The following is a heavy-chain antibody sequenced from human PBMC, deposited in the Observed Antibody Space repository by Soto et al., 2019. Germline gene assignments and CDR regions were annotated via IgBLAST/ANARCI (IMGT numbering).Heavy chain of an antibody. Sequence: QVQLVESGGGVVQPGRSLRLSCAASGFTFSSYGMHWVRQAPGKGLEWVAVISYDGSNKYYADSVKGRFTISRDNSKNTLYLQMNSLRAEDTAVYYCAKDNAGRQQGDAFDIWGQGTMVTASS. CDR3: AKDNAGRQQGDAFDI. J-gene: IGHJ3*02. CDR1: GFTFSSYG. CDR2: ISYDGSNK. V-gene: IGHV3-30*18. D-gene: IGHD6-13*01.